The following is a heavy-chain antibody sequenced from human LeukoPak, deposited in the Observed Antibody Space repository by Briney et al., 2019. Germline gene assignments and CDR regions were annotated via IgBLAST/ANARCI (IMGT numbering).Heavy chain of an antibody. CDR3: ASYSSSWYDDY. CDR1: GGSIISDGYY. CDR2: IYYSGSA. V-gene: IGHV4-31*03. D-gene: IGHD6-13*01. Sequence: SETLSLTCTISGGSIISDGYYWSWIRQHPGKGLEWIGYIYYSGSAYYNPSLKSRVTISVDTSKNQFSLKLSSVTAADTAVYYCASYSSSWYDDYWGQGTLVTVSS. J-gene: IGHJ4*02.